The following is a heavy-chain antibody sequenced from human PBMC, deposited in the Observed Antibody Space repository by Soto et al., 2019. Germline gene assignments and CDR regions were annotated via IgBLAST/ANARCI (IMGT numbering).Heavy chain of an antibody. CDR2: ISYDGSNK. D-gene: IGHD2-21*01. CDR1: GFTFISYA. V-gene: IGHV3-30-3*01. J-gene: IGHJ4*02. CDR3: VRGSVEIVSYFDY. Sequence: GGSLSRSCASSGFTFISYAMHWVRQAPGKGLEWVAVISYDGSNKYYADSVKGRFTISRDNSKNTLDLQMNSLRAEDTAVYYCVRGSVEIVSYFDYGGQGTLVTVST.